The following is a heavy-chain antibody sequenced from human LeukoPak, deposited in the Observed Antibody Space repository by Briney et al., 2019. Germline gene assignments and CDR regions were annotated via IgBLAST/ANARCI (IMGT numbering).Heavy chain of an antibody. D-gene: IGHD6-19*01. V-gene: IGHV3-30-3*01. CDR2: ISYDGSNK. CDR3: ARVGGWYLDY. J-gene: IGHJ4*02. Sequence: GGSLRLSCAASGFTFSSYAMHWVRQAPGKGLEWVAVISYDGSNKYYADSVKGRFTISRDNSMNTLYLQTNSLRAEDTAVYYCARVGGWYLDYWGQGTLVTVSS. CDR1: GFTFSSYA.